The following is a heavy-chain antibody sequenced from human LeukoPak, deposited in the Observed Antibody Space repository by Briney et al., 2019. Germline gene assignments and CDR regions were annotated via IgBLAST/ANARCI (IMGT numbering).Heavy chain of an antibody. CDR1: GYTFTDYY. V-gene: IGHV1-2*02. Sequence: ASVKVSCKASGYTFTDYYLFWVRQAPGQGLEWKGWINSNSGDTKYAQKFQGRVTMTRDTSISTAYMELSSLRSDDTAVYYCTRGGSGSNWYSGLDPWGQGTLVTVSS. CDR3: TRGGSGSNWYSGLDP. CDR2: INSNSGDT. D-gene: IGHD6-13*01. J-gene: IGHJ5*02.